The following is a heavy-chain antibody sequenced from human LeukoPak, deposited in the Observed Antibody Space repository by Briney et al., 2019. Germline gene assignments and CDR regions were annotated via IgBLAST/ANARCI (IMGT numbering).Heavy chain of an antibody. V-gene: IGHV4-59*01. CDR3: ARGGYDILTGYYTIDY. J-gene: IGHJ4*02. Sequence: SETLSLTCTVSGGSISSYYWSWIRQPPGKGLEWIGYIYYSGSTNYNPSLKSRVTISVDTSKNQFSLKLSSVTAADTAVYYCARGGYDILTGYYTIDYWGQGTLVTVSS. CDR1: GGSISSYY. D-gene: IGHD3-9*01. CDR2: IYYSGST.